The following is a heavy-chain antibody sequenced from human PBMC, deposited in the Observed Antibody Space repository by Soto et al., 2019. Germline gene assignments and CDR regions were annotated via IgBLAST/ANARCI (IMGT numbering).Heavy chain of an antibody. Sequence: GASVKVSCKASGYSFSTYDISWLRQAPGQGPEWMGRISPKNGNTNYAQSFQDRVTMTADTSSSTAYMELRGLRSDDTANYYCATSYDTGFDPWGQGTLVTV. D-gene: IGHD3-9*01. CDR1: GYSFSTYD. CDR2: ISPKNGNT. CDR3: ATSYDTGFDP. V-gene: IGHV1-18*04. J-gene: IGHJ5*02.